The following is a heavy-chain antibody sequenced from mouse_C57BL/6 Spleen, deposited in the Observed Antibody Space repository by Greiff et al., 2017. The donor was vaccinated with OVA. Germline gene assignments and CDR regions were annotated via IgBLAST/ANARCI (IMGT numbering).Heavy chain of an antibody. D-gene: IGHD2-3*01. CDR2: INPGSGGT. J-gene: IGHJ2*01. V-gene: IGHV1-54*01. CDR3: ARSRGIYDGYYGY. CDR1: GYAFTNYL. Sequence: VQLVESGAELVRPGTSVKVSCKASGYAFTNYLIEWVKQRPGQGLEWIGVINPGSGGTNYNEKFKGKATLTADKSSSTAYMQLSSLTSEDSAVYFCARSRGIYDGYYGYWGQGTTLTVSS.